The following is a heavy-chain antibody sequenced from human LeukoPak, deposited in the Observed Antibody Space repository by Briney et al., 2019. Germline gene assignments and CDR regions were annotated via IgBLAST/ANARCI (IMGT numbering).Heavy chain of an antibody. Sequence: GGSLRLSCAASGFTFSSYAMHWVRQAPGKRLEYVSAISSNGGSTYYANSVKGRFTISRDNSKNTLYLQMGSLRAEDMAVYYCARDLGGSYYDYWGQGTLVTVSS. CDR3: ARDLGGSYYDY. CDR2: ISSNGGST. D-gene: IGHD1-26*01. V-gene: IGHV3-64*01. CDR1: GFTFSSYA. J-gene: IGHJ4*02.